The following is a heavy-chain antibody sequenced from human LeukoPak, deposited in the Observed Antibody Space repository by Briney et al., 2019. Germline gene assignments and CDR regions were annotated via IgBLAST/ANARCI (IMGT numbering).Heavy chain of an antibody. Sequence: PSETLSLTCTVSGGSISSYYWSWIRQPPGKGLEWIGYIYTSGSTNYNPSLKSRVTISVDTSKNQFSLKLSSVTAADTAVYYCARDLGTTGTTYFDYWGQGTLVTVSS. CDR1: GGSISSYY. V-gene: IGHV4-4*09. J-gene: IGHJ4*02. D-gene: IGHD1-1*01. CDR2: IYTSGST. CDR3: ARDLGTTGTTYFDY.